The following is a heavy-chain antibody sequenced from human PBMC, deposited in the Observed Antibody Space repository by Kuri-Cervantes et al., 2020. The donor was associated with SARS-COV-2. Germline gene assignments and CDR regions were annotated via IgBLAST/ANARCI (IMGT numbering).Heavy chain of an antibody. D-gene: IGHD6-19*01. V-gene: IGHV4-31*03. CDR2: IYYSGST. CDR3: ASNLAVAGLFIAFGI. Sequence: SETLSLTCTVSGGSISSGGYYWSWIRQHPGKGLEWIGYIYYSGSTYYNPSLKSRVTISVDTSKNQFSLKLSSVTAADTAVYYCASNLAVAGLFIAFGIWGQGTMVTVSS. CDR1: GGSISSGGYY. J-gene: IGHJ3*02.